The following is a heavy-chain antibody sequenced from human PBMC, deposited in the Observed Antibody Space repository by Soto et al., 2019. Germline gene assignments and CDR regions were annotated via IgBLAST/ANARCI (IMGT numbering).Heavy chain of an antibody. D-gene: IGHD3-22*01. CDR2: IYYSGST. Sequence: QVQLQESGPGLVKPSQTLSLTCTVSGGSISSGGYYWSWIRQHPGKGLEWIGYIYYSGSTYYNPYLKRRVTISVDTSKNQGALKLSSVTAADTAVYYCARAISGYPPGRIIDYWGQGTLVTVSS. V-gene: IGHV4-31*03. J-gene: IGHJ4*02. CDR3: ARAISGYPPGRIIDY. CDR1: GGSISSGGYY.